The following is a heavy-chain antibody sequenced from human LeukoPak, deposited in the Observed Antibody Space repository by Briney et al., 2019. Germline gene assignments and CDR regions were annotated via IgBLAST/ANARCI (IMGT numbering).Heavy chain of an antibody. CDR2: ISYDGSNK. J-gene: IGHJ4*02. D-gene: IGHD5-24*01. CDR3: AREAIEMATTDY. Sequence: GGSLRLSCAASGFTFSSYAMHWVRQAPGKGLEWVAVISYDGSNKYYADSVKGRFTISRDNSKNTLYLQMNSLRAEDTAVYYCAREAIEMATTDYWGQGTLVTVSS. V-gene: IGHV3-30-3*01. CDR1: GFTFSSYA.